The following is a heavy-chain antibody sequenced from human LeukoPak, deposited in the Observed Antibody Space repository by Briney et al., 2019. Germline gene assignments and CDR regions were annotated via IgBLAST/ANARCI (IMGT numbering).Heavy chain of an antibody. CDR3: AKATYVGAFDV. CDR2: INPNSGGT. J-gene: IGHJ3*01. D-gene: IGHD3-16*01. Sequence: ASVKVSCKASGYIFTGYYMHWVRQAPGQGLEWMGWINPNSGGTNYAQKFQGRVSMTRDTSIGTAYMELSRLRSDDTAVYYCAKATYVGAFDVWGQGTMVTVSS. CDR1: GYIFTGYY. V-gene: IGHV1-2*02.